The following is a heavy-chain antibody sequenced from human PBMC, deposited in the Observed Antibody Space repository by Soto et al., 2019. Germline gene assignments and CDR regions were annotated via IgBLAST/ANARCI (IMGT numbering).Heavy chain of an antibody. CDR3: ARDLHILGVIAINPYYYGMDV. Sequence: QVQLVQSGAEVKEPGVSVKVSCKASGYTFTSYGISWVRQAPGQGLEWMGWISAYNGNTNYAQNLQGRVTMTTDTSASTAYMDLRSLRSDDTAVYYCARDLHILGVIAINPYYYGMDVWGQGSTVTVSS. D-gene: IGHD2-21*01. V-gene: IGHV1-18*01. J-gene: IGHJ6*02. CDR1: GYTFTSYG. CDR2: ISAYNGNT.